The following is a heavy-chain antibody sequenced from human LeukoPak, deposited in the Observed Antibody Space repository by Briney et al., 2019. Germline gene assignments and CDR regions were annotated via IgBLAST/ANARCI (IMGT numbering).Heavy chain of an antibody. V-gene: IGHV3-74*01. D-gene: IGHD6-13*01. CDR1: GLTFSSYW. J-gene: IGHJ6*02. Sequence: GGSLRLSCAASGLTFSSYWMHWVRQAPGKGLVWVSRINSDGSSTSYADSVKGRFTISRDNAKNTLYLQMNSLRAEDTAVYYCARAGSSSWYRSPWGGDYGMDVWGQGTTVTVSS. CDR3: ARAGSSSWYRSPWGGDYGMDV. CDR2: INSDGSST.